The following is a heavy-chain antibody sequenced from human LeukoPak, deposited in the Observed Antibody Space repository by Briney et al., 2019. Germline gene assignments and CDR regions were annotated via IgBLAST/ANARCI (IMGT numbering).Heavy chain of an antibody. J-gene: IGHJ4*02. CDR3: ARKEGDYYGSGSYYGY. D-gene: IGHD3-10*01. V-gene: IGHV1-2*06. CDR1: GRTFTGYY. Sequence: GPSVKVSCKASGRTFTGYYMHWVQQAPGQGLEWIGRINPNSGGTNYAQKFQGRVTMTRDTSISTAYMELSRLRSDDTAVYYCARKEGDYYGSGSYYGYWGQGTLVTVSS. CDR2: INPNSGGT.